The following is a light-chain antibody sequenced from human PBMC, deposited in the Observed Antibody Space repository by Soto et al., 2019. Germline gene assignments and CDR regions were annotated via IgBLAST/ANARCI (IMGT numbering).Light chain of an antibody. CDR2: KAS. CDR1: QRISTS. J-gene: IGKJ5*01. CDR3: QQYESYPVT. Sequence: DIQMTQSPSTLSASVGDRVTITCRASQRISTSLAWYQQKPGKAPKFLIYKASNLESGVPSRFSGSGSGTEFTLTISSLQPVDFATYHCQQYESYPVTFGQGTRLEIK. V-gene: IGKV1-5*03.